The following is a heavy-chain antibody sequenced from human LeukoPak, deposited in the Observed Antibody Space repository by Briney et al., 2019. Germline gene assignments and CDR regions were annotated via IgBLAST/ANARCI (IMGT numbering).Heavy chain of an antibody. CDR2: INHSGST. CDR3: AREDGSGSYFFDP. J-gene: IGHJ5*02. CDR1: GGSFSGYY. V-gene: IGHV4-34*01. Sequence: PSETLSLTCAVYGGSFSGYYWSWIRQPPGKGLEWIGEINHSGSTNYNPSLKSRVTMSVDTSKNQFSLKLTSVTAADTAVYYCAREDGSGSYFFDPWGQGTLVTVSS. D-gene: IGHD3-10*01.